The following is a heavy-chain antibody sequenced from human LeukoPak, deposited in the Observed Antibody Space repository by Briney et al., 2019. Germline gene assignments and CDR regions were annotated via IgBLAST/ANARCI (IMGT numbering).Heavy chain of an antibody. CDR2: IYYSGST. CDR1: GGSISSYY. J-gene: IGHJ5*02. V-gene: IGHV4-59*12. Sequence: PSETLSLTCAVSGGSISSYYWSWIRQPPGKGLEWIGNIYYSGSTNYNPYLKSRVTTSVDKTNTQFALKLSSVTAADTAVYDCVRPYYDILTGSPSYGWFDPWGRGTLVTVAS. D-gene: IGHD3-9*01. CDR3: VRPYYDILTGSPSYGWFDP.